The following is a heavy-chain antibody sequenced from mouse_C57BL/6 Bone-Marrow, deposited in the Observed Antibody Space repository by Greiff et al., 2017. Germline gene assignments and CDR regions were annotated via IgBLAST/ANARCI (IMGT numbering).Heavy chain of an antibody. CDR3: ARDQITTVVATRAMDY. CDR1: GYTFTDYY. V-gene: IGHV1-26*01. D-gene: IGHD1-1*01. CDR2: INPNNGGT. Sequence: VQLQQSGPELVKPGASVKISCKASGYTFTDYYMNWVKQSHGKSLEWIGDINPNNGGTSYNQKFKGKATLTVDKSSSTAYMELRSLTSEDSAVYYCARDQITTVVATRAMDYWGQGTSVTVSS. J-gene: IGHJ4*01.